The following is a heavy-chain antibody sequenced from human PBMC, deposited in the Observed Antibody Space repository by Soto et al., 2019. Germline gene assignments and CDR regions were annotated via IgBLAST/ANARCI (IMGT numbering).Heavy chain of an antibody. D-gene: IGHD3-16*01. CDR3: ARLIRLHLGELWDAFDI. CDR2: ISAYNGNT. CDR1: GYTFTSYG. J-gene: IGHJ3*02. Sequence: QVQLVQSGAEVKKPGTSVKVSCKASGYTFTSYGISWVRQAPGQGLEWMGWISAYNGNTNYAQKLQGRVTMTTDTSTSTAYMELRSLRSDDTAVYYCARLIRLHLGELWDAFDIWGQVTMVTVSS. V-gene: IGHV1-18*01.